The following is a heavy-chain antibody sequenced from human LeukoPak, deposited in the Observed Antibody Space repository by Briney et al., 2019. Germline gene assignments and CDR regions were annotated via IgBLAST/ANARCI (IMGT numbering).Heavy chain of an antibody. J-gene: IGHJ4*02. V-gene: IGHV3-23*01. Sequence: GGSLRLSCAASGFTFNSCAMSWVRQAPGKGLEWVSTISDSGTSTFYADSVKGRFTISRDNSKNTLYVQMNSLRAEDTAVYYCAKREYYSFDYWGQGTLVTVSS. D-gene: IGHD2/OR15-2a*01. CDR2: ISDSGTST. CDR1: GFTFNSCA. CDR3: AKREYYSFDY.